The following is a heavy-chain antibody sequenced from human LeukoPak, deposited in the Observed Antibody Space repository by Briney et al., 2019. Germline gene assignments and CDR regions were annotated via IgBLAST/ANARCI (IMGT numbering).Heavy chain of an antibody. CDR3: ASYVATDGTQWELRTFTLLNAFDI. CDR1: GGTFSSYA. J-gene: IGHJ3*02. V-gene: IGHV1-69*06. CDR2: IIPIFDTA. Sequence: ASVKVSCKASGGTFSSYAISWVRQAPGQGLEWMGGIIPIFDTANYAQKFQGRVTITADKSTSTAYMELSSLRSEDTAVYYCASYVATDGTQWELRTFTLLNAFDIWGQGTMVTVSS. D-gene: IGHD1-26*01.